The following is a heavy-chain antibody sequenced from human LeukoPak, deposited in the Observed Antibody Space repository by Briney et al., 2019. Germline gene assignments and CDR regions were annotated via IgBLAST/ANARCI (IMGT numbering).Heavy chain of an antibody. J-gene: IGHJ3*02. V-gene: IGHV3-23*01. CDR3: AKDARWLAPGTFDI. D-gene: IGHD6-19*01. CDR2: ISGSGDST. CDR1: GFTFSAYA. Sequence: GGSLRLSCAASGFTFSAYAMNWVRQAPGKGLNWVSGISGSGDSTLYADSVKGRFTISRDNSKKTLYLQMNSLRADDTAVYYCAKDARWLAPGTFDIWGQGTMVTVS.